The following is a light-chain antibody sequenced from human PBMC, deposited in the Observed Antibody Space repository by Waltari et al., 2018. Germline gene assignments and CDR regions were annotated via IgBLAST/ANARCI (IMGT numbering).Light chain of an antibody. CDR2: AGS. Sequence: ILLTQSPSSLSASVGDRVTITFRASQGISNYLAWYQQKPGKAPKLLVYAGSTLQSGVPSRFSGSGSGTDFTLTISGLQPEDVATYYCQQLNSYQWTFGQGTKVEIK. V-gene: IGKV1-9*01. CDR1: QGISNY. J-gene: IGKJ1*01. CDR3: QQLNSYQWT.